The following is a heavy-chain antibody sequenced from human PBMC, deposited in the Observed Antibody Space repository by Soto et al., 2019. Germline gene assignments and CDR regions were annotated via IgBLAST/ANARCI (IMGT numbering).Heavy chain of an antibody. V-gene: IGHV4-39*01. CDR3: ARGAFIVSPCTGFDY. J-gene: IGHJ4*02. Sequence: SETLSLTCTVSGGSISSSSYYWGWIRQPPGKGLEWIGSIYYSGSTYYNPSLKSRVTISVDTSKNQFSLKLSSVTAADTAVYYCARGAFIVSPCTGFDYWGQGTPVTVSS. CDR1: GGSISSSSYY. D-gene: IGHD3-16*02. CDR2: IYYSGST.